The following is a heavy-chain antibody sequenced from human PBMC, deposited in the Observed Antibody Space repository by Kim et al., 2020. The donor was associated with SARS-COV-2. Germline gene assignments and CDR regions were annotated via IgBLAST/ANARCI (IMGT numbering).Heavy chain of an antibody. Sequence: GGSLRLSCAASEFSFSSYSMNWVRQAPGKGLEWVSYISRSSSTINYADSVKGLFTISRDDAKKSLYLQMNSLRDEDTAVYYCARGFSDLGYNYYYMDVWGQGTTVTVSS. D-gene: IGHD3-10*01. CDR2: ISRSSSTI. CDR3: ARGFSDLGYNYYYMDV. CDR1: EFSFSSYS. J-gene: IGHJ6*02. V-gene: IGHV3-48*02.